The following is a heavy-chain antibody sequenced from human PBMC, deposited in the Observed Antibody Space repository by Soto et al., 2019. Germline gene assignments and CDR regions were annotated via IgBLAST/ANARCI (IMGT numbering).Heavy chain of an antibody. CDR3: ARHTRNQFDP. J-gene: IGHJ5*02. CDR2: IYYSERTSYNSGST. V-gene: IGHV4-59*04. CDR1: GGSISSYY. Sequence: PSETLSLTCTVSGGSISSYYWSWIRQPPGKGLEWIGSIYYSERTSYNSGSTYYSPSLKSRVTISGDTSKSQFSLKLSSVTAADTAVYYCARHTRNQFDPWGQGTLVTVSS.